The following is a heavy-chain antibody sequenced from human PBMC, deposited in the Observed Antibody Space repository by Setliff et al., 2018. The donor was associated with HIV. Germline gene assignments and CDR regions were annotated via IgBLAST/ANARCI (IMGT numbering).Heavy chain of an antibody. J-gene: IGHJ4*02. CDR1: GGSITSGSYY. CDR2: IYSTGRT. Sequence: SETLSLTCTVSGGSITSGSYYWGWIRQPAGKGLEWIGRIYSTGRTTHNPSLKSRVTISRDTSENQFSLRLSSVTAADTALYYCARQNSGWGVGLYYFDYWGQGTLVTVSS. V-gene: IGHV4-61*02. CDR3: ARQNSGWGVGLYYFDY. D-gene: IGHD6-19*01.